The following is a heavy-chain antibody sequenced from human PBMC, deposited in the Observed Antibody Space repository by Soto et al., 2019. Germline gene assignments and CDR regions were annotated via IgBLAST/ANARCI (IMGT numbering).Heavy chain of an antibody. Sequence: SVKVSCKASGGTFSSYAISGVRQAPGQGLEWMGGIIPIFGTANYAQKFQGRVTITADESTSTAYMELSRLRSEDTAVYYCARDSQSHIPTDAFDIVGHGTRVTVSS. CDR1: GGTFSSYA. J-gene: IGHJ3*02. CDR2: IIPIFGTA. V-gene: IGHV1-69*13. CDR3: ARDSQSHIPTDAFDI.